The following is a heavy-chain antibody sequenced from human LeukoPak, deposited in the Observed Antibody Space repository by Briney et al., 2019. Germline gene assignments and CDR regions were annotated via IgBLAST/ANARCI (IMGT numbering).Heavy chain of an antibody. CDR3: ARDLGVDYGDYGDY. Sequence: GASVKVSCKASRYTFTGYYMHWVRQAPGQGLEWMGWINPNSGGTNYAQKFQGRVTMTRDTSISTAYMEVSRLRSDDTDVYYCARDLGVDYGDYGDYWGQGTLVTVSS. V-gene: IGHV1-2*02. CDR1: RYTFTGYY. D-gene: IGHD4-17*01. CDR2: INPNSGGT. J-gene: IGHJ4*02.